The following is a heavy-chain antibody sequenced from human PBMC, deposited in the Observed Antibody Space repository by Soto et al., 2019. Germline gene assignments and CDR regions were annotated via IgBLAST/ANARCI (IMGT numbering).Heavy chain of an antibody. D-gene: IGHD3-22*01. J-gene: IGHJ4*01. CDR2: VHYSGST. CDR1: GGSIRSNIYY. CDR3: ASKHYYDTRGYHTWN. Sequence: SETLSLTCSVSGGSIRSNIYYWGWIRQPPGKGLEWIATVHYSGSTYYTPSLKNRVTISADTSNNQFSLRLNSVTAADTAVYYWASKHYYDTRGYHTWNWRHGTLV. V-gene: IGHV4-39*01.